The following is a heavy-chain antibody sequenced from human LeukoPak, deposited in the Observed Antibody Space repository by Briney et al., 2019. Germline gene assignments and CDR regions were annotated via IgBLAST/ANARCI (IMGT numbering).Heavy chain of an antibody. V-gene: IGHV3-23*01. CDR2: ISGSGGST. J-gene: IGHJ6*03. D-gene: IGHD5-12*01. CDR3: ARAATIMGYYYYYMDV. Sequence: GGTLRLSCAASGFTFSSYGMSWVRQAPGKGLEWVSAISGSGGSTYYADSVKGRFTISRDNSKNTLYLQMNSLRAEDTAVYYCARAATIMGYYYYYMDVWGKGTTVTISS. CDR1: GFTFSSYG.